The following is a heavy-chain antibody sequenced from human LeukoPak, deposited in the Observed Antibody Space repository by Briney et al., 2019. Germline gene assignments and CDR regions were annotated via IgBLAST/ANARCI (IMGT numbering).Heavy chain of an antibody. V-gene: IGHV3-23*01. Sequence: GGSLRLSCAASGFTFSNYGMNWVRQAPGKGLEWVSALSSSGGSTYYADSVKGRFTISRDTSRSTLYLQMNSLRAEDAAVYYCAKAPVTSCRGAFCYPFDYWGQGTLVTVSS. CDR2: LSSSGGST. CDR1: GFTFSNYG. CDR3: AKAPVTSCRGAFCYPFDY. J-gene: IGHJ4*02. D-gene: IGHD2-15*01.